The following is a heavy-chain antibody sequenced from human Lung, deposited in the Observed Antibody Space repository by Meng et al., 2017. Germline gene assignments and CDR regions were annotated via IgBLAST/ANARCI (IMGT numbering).Heavy chain of an antibody. CDR1: GFTFSTYW. Sequence: EVQLVESGGGLVQPGGSLRLSCAASGFTFSTYWMHWARQAPGKGLVWVSHINTDGSSTNYADSVKGRFTISRDNAKNTLYLQMNSLRAEDTAVYYCGGSDGYIRDWGQGTLVTVSS. V-gene: IGHV3-74*01. CDR3: GGSDGYIRD. D-gene: IGHD5-24*01. CDR2: INTDGSST. J-gene: IGHJ4*02.